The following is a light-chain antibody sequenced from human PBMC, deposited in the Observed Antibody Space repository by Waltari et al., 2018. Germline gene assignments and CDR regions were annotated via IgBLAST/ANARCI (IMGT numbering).Light chain of an antibody. V-gene: IGKV1-5*03. Sequence: DSRLTQSPSTLSASVGDTVTITFRASQSLDTWLAWYQQKPGKAPNLLIYKASSLYTGGPSRFSGSGSGTEFTLTISSLQPDDVASYYCQQYNSYPWTFGQGTKVQI. CDR3: QQYNSYPWT. J-gene: IGKJ1*01. CDR1: QSLDTW. CDR2: KAS.